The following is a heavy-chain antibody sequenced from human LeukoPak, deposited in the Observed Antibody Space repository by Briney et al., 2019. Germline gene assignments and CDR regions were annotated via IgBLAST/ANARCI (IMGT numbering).Heavy chain of an antibody. CDR2: IKQDGSEK. CDR1: GFTFSNYW. CDR3: ARDYRSSSGRSMDY. V-gene: IGHV3-7*01. Sequence: GGSLRLSCAASGFTFSNYWMSWVRQAPGKGLEWVANIKQDGSEKYYVDSVKGRFTVSRDNAKNSLYLQMNNLRAEDTSVYYCARDYRSSSGRSMDYWGQGTLVTVSS. J-gene: IGHJ4*02. D-gene: IGHD6-6*01.